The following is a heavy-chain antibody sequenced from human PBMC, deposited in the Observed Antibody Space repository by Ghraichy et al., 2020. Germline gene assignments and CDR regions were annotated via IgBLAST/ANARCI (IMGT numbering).Heavy chain of an antibody. V-gene: IGHV3-30-3*01. CDR1: GFTFSSYA. J-gene: IGHJ2*01. Sequence: GGSLRLSCAASGFTFSSYAMHWVRQAPGKGLEWVAVISYDGSNKYYADSVKGRFTISRDNSKNTLYLQMNSLRAEDTAVYYCARVALWSGYYTGYFDLWGRGTLVTVSS. CDR2: ISYDGSNK. D-gene: IGHD3-3*01. CDR3: ARVALWSGYYTGYFDL.